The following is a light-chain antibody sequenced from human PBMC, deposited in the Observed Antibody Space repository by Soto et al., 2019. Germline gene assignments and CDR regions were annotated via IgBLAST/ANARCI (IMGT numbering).Light chain of an antibody. CDR2: EVS. V-gene: IGLV2-14*01. Sequence: QSVLTQPASGSGSPGQSIPISCTGTSSDVGGYNYVSWYQQHPGKAPKLMIYEVSNRPSGVSNRFSGSKSGNTASLTISGLQSEDEADYYCSSYTSSSTRVFGGGTKLTVL. CDR1: SSDVGGYNY. CDR3: SSYTSSSTRV. J-gene: IGLJ3*02.